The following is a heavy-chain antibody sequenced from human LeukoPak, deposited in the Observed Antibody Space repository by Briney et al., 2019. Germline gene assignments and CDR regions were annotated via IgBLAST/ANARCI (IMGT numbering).Heavy chain of an antibody. CDR1: RFTFSSYA. J-gene: IGHJ4*02. CDR2: ISGSGGST. Sequence: GGALRLSCAASRFTFSSYAISGVRQAPGKGLEWVSAISGSGGSTYYADSVKGRFTISRDNSKNTLYLQMNSLRAEDTAVYYCAKGSSSYGYFDYWGQGTLVTVSS. D-gene: IGHD6-13*01. CDR3: AKGSSSYGYFDY. V-gene: IGHV3-23*01.